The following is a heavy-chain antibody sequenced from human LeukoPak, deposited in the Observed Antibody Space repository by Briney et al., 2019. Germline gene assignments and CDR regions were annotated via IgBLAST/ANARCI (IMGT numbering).Heavy chain of an antibody. D-gene: IGHD2-8*02. CDR1: GFTFSSYS. J-gene: IGHJ4*02. CDR3: ARVKVVYAIREFDY. V-gene: IGHV3-48*04. CDR2: IGSSGSTI. Sequence: PGGSLRLSCAASGFTFSSYSMNWVRQAPGKGLEWVSYIGSSGSTIYYADSVKGRFTISRDNAKNSLYLQMSSLRAEDTAVYYCARVKVVYAIREFDYWGQGTLVTVSS.